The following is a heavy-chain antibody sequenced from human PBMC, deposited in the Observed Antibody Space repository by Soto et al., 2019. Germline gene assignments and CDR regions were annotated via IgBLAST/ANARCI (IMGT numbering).Heavy chain of an antibody. J-gene: IGHJ6*02. Sequence: SETLSLTCAVYRGSLSGYYWSWIRQSPGEGLEWIGEIHHSGSTNYNPSLKSRVTISADTSKNRLSLKLSSVTAADTAVYYCAGECCVTASCSMETKYFGMDVWGQGTTVTVSS. CDR1: RGSLSGYY. V-gene: IGHV4-34*01. CDR3: AGECCVTASCSMETKYFGMDV. CDR2: IHHSGST. D-gene: IGHD2-2*01.